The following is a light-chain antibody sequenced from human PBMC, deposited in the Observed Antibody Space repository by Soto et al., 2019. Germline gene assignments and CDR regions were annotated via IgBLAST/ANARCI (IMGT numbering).Light chain of an antibody. CDR3: SSYTSSRGV. J-gene: IGLJ2*01. CDR1: SSDVGGYYF. CDR2: DVS. V-gene: IGLV2-14*03. Sequence: QSALTQPASVSGSPGQSITISCTGTSSDVGGYYFVSWYQHHPGKAPKLMIFDVSKRPSGVSNRFSGSKSGNTASLTISGLQAEDEDDYYCSSYTSSRGVFGGGTELTVL.